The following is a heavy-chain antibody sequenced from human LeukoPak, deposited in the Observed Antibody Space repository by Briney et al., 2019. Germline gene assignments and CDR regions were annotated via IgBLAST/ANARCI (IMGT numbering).Heavy chain of an antibody. Sequence: SETLSLTCAVYGGSFSGYYWSWIRQPPGKGLEWIGEINHSGSANYNLSLKSRVTISVDRSKNQFSLKLSSVTAADTAVYYCARGPAKDRRWEYWGQGTLVTVSS. CDR2: INHSGSA. D-gene: IGHD1-26*01. V-gene: IGHV4-34*01. CDR3: ARGPAKDRRWEY. CDR1: GGSFSGYY. J-gene: IGHJ4*02.